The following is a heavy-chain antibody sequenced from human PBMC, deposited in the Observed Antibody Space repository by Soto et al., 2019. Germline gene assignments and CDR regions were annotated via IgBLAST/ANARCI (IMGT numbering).Heavy chain of an antibody. CDR2: IYPSDSDT. CDR3: ARPANTVADHFDL. Sequence: GESLKISCQVSGYTFTIYWIGWVRQMPGKGLEWMGIIYPSDSDTRYSPSFQGQFTISAEQSINTAYLQWDSLKASDTAIYYCARPANTVADHFDLWGQGTPVTVSS. D-gene: IGHD4-17*01. CDR1: GYTFTIYW. J-gene: IGHJ4*02. V-gene: IGHV5-51*01.